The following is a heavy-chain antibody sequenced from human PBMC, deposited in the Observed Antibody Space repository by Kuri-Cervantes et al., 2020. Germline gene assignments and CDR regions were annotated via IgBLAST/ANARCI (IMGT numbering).Heavy chain of an antibody. Sequence: GGSLRLSCAASGFTFSSYAMSWVRQAPGKGLEWVSAISGSGSRTYYGASLQGRFSISRDNSKNTLYLQISSLRAEDTAVYYCARLSGPKAFDIWGQGTMVTVSS. CDR2: ISGSGSRT. J-gene: IGHJ3*02. CDR3: ARLSGPKAFDI. V-gene: IGHV3-23*01. D-gene: IGHD3-16*02. CDR1: GFTFSSYA.